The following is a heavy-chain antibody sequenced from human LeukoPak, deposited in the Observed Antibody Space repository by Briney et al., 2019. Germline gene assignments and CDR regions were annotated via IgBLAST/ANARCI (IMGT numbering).Heavy chain of an antibody. CDR1: GFTFSSFW. V-gene: IGHV3-30*18. CDR2: ISYDGSNK. CDR3: AKDRRYGSGKPIDY. D-gene: IGHD3-10*01. Sequence: PGGSLRLSCAASGFTFSSFWMSWVRQAPGKGLEWVAVISYDGSNKYYADSVKGRFTISRDNSKNTLYLQMNSLRAEDTAVYYCAKDRRYGSGKPIDYWGQGTLVTVSS. J-gene: IGHJ4*02.